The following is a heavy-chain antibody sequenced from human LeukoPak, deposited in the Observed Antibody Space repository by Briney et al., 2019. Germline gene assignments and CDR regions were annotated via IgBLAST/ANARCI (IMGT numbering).Heavy chain of an antibody. CDR3: ARAEGYCSGGSCPNEGITMIVVGPVEGAFDI. Sequence: GASVKVSCKASGYTFTGYYMHWVRQAPGQGLEWMGWINPNSGGTNYAQKFQGRVTMTRDMSTSTVYMELSSLRSEDTAVYYCARAEGYCSGGSCPNEGITMIVVGPVEGAFDIWGQGTMVTVSS. CDR1: GYTFTGYY. CDR2: INPNSGGT. D-gene: IGHD2-15*01. J-gene: IGHJ3*02. V-gene: IGHV1-2*02.